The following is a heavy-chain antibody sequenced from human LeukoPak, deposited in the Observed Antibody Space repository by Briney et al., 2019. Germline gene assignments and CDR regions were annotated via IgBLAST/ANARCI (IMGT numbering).Heavy chain of an antibody. CDR3: ARGPGTFAAVTGKNFDY. CDR1: GGSISSSSYY. J-gene: IGHJ4*02. CDR2: IYYSGST. Sequence: SETLSLTCTVSGGSISSSSYYWGWIRQPPGKGLEWIGSIYYSGSTYYNPSLKSRVTISVDTSKNQFSLKLSSVTAADTAVYYCARGPGTFAAVTGKNFDYWGQGTLVTVSS. D-gene: IGHD1-1*01. V-gene: IGHV4-39*07.